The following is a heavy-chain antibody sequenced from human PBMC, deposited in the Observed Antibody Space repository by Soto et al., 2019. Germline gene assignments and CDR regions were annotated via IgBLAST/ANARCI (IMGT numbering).Heavy chain of an antibody. CDR1: VDSFTSYC. CDR3: ARHAKLPSMTNYFES. Sequence: PGESLKISCKGSVDSFTSYCIAWLRQMPVKGLECMGIIYPGDSDTRYSQYFQGQVTLSVDKSIHTAYMQWSSLSDSDTAIYHCARHAKLPSMTNYFESWGQGAMVTVSS. CDR2: IYPGDSDT. J-gene: IGHJ4*02. V-gene: IGHV5-51*01.